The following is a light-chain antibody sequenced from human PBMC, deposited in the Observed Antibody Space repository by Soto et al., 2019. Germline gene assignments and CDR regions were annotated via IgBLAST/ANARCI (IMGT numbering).Light chain of an antibody. V-gene: IGLV2-14*01. CDR2: DVS. CDR1: SSDVGAYNY. CDR3: SSYTRSNTYV. Sequence: QSALTQPASVSGSPGQSITTSCTGTSSDVGAYNYVSWYQQHPGKDPKLMIYDVSNRPSGVSNRFSGSKSGNTASLTISGLQAEDEADYYCSSYTRSNTYVFGTGTRSPS. J-gene: IGLJ1*01.